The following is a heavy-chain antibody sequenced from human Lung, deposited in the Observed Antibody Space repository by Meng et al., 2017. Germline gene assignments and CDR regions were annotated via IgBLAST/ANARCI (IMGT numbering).Heavy chain of an antibody. Sequence: WGAGVWTISKILPCPCVFSRWCFRYYHWGLAQQHRGQVLEWIGEIYHSGSPNYNPSPESRATISVETSKNNLSLKLSSVTAADSAVYSCARGPTTMAYDFDYWGQGTLVTVSS. D-gene: IGHD4-11*01. V-gene: IGHV4-34*01. CDR3: ARGPTTMAYDFDY. CDR1: RWCFRYYH. CDR2: IYHSGSP. J-gene: IGHJ4*02.